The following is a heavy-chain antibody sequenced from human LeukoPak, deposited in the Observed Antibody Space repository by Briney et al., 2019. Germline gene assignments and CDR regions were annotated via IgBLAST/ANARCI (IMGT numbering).Heavy chain of an antibody. CDR3: ARSRLTVTHFDY. J-gene: IGHJ4*02. CDR1: GYTFTSYY. Sequence: GAAVKVSCKASGYTFTSYYMHWVRQAPGQGLEWMGIINPSGGSTSYAQKFQGRVTMTRDTSTSTVYMELSSLRSEDTAVYYCARSRLTVTHFDYWGQGTLVTVSS. D-gene: IGHD4-17*01. V-gene: IGHV1-46*01. CDR2: INPSGGST.